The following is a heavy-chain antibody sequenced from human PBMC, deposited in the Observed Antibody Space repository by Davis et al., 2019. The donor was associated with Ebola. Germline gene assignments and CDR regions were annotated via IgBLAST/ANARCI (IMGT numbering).Heavy chain of an antibody. J-gene: IGHJ4*02. CDR1: GYTFTSYD. D-gene: IGHD6-13*01. V-gene: IGHV1-8*01. Sequence: ASVKVSCKASGYTFTSYDINWVRQATGQGLEWMGRINSNNGETNYAQRFQGRVTMTRDTSITTTYMELSSLRSEDTAVYYCAKDSGSSWFGPFDYWGQGTLVTVSS. CDR3: AKDSGSSWFGPFDY. CDR2: INSNNGET.